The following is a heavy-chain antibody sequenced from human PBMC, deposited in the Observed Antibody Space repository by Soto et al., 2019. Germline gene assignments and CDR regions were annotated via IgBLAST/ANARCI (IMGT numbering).Heavy chain of an antibody. J-gene: IGHJ6*02. Sequence: SSETLSLTCAVSGYSISSGYYWGWIRQPPGKGLEWIGSIYHSGSTYYNPSLKSRVTISVDTSKNQFSLKLSSVTAADTAAYYCARDPTPYSGSYIYYYYGMDVWGQGTTVTVSS. D-gene: IGHD1-26*01. CDR1: GYSISSGYY. CDR3: ARDPTPYSGSYIYYYYGMDV. V-gene: IGHV4-38-2*02. CDR2: IYHSGST.